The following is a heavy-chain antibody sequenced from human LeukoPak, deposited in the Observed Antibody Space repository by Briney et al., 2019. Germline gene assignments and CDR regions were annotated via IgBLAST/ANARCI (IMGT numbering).Heavy chain of an antibody. D-gene: IGHD6-19*01. CDR3: ARSPQYSSPPFDY. V-gene: IGHV4-39*07. CDR2: IYYSGST. J-gene: IGHJ4*02. Sequence: PSETLSLTCTVSGGSISSSSYYWGWIRQPPGKGLEWIGSIYYSGSTYYNPSLKSRVTISVDTSKNQFSLKLSSVTAADTAVYYCARSPQYSSPPFDYWGQGTLVTVSS. CDR1: GGSISSSSYY.